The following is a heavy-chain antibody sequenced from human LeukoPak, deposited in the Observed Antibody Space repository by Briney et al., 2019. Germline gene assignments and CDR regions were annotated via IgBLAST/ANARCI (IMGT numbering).Heavy chain of an antibody. D-gene: IGHD1-26*01. CDR3: ARDRGSSGGFPL. Sequence: PGGSLRLSCAASGFTFSSYEMNWVRQAPGKGLEWVSYINSGGENMQYADSVKGRFTISRDNAENSLYLEMNRLTVDDTAVYYCARDRGSSGGFPLWGQGTLVTVSS. V-gene: IGHV3-48*03. J-gene: IGHJ3*01. CDR1: GFTFSSYE. CDR2: INSGGENM.